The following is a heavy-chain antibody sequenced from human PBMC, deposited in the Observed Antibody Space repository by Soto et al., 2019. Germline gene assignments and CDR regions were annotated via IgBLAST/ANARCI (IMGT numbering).Heavy chain of an antibody. V-gene: IGHV4-39*01. CDR2: IYYSGTT. CDR1: GGSISSSSYY. D-gene: IGHD5-12*01. CDR3: AVLVDTNWYFDL. J-gene: IGHJ2*01. Sequence: QLQLQESGPGLVKPSETLSLTCTVSGGSISSSSYYWGWIRQPPGKGLEWIGTIYYSGTTYYNPSLKSRVTISFDTSNSQFSLKLSSVTAADTAVYYCAVLVDTNWYFDLWGRGTLVTVSS.